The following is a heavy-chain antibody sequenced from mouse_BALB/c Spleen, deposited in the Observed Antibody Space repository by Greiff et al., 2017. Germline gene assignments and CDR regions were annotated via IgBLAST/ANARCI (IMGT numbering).Heavy chain of an antibody. V-gene: IGHV14-1*02. CDR2: IDPENGNT. J-gene: IGHJ1*01. CDR3: ARNYYGTGYFDV. Sequence: VQLKESGAELVRPGALVKLSCKASGFNIKDYYMHWVKQRPEQGLEWIGWIDPENGNTIYDPKFQGKASITADTSSNTAYLQLSSLTSEDTAVYYCARNYYGTGYFDVWGAGTTVTVSS. CDR1: GFNIKDYY. D-gene: IGHD1-1*01.